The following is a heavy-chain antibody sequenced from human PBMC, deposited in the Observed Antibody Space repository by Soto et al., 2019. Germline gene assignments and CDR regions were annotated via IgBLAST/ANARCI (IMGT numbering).Heavy chain of an antibody. D-gene: IGHD3-16*01. Sequence: QVHLQESGPGLVKPSQTLSLTCTVSGGSISSGGYYWSWIRQHPGKGLEWIGYIYYNGSTYHNPSLKSGVTISVDTSKNEFSLKLSSVAAADTAGYYCARMMEGFRTGGGCFDYWGQGTLVTVSS. J-gene: IGHJ4*02. CDR1: GGSISSGGYY. CDR2: IYYNGST. V-gene: IGHV4-31*03. CDR3: ARMMEGFRTGGGCFDY.